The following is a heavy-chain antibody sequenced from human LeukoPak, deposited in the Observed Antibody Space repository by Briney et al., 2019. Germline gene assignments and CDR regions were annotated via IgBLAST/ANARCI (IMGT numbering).Heavy chain of an antibody. CDR3: ARKSSPYDYVRGFDP. J-gene: IGHJ5*02. CDR2: ISAYDGNT. D-gene: IGHD3-16*01. Sequence: ASVKVSCKASGYTFASYGISWVRQAPGQALEWMGWISAYDGNTNYAQKLQGRVTMTRNTSISTAYMELSSLRSEDTAVYYCARKSSPYDYVRGFDPWGQGTLVTVSS. CDR1: GYTFASYG. V-gene: IGHV1-18*01.